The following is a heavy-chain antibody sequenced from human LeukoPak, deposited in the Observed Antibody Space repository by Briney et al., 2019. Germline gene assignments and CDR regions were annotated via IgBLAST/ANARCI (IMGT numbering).Heavy chain of an antibody. Sequence: SETLSLTCSVSGDSMKSGGHYWTWIRPHPGKGLEWIGHIHYGGFTDYNPSLKTRSVISVDPSKNVFSLDLTSVTAADTAVYFCARSWVETSFFDLWGQGVQVIVSS. CDR2: IHYGGFT. CDR3: ARSWVETSFFDL. D-gene: IGHD2-21*02. V-gene: IGHV4-31*03. CDR1: GDSMKSGGHY. J-gene: IGHJ4*02.